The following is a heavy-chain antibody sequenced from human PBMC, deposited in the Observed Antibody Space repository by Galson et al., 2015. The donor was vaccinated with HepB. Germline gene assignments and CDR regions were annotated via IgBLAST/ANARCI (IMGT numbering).Heavy chain of an antibody. CDR3: ARDFREGWLGPGAFDI. V-gene: IGHV3-21*01. Sequence: SLRLSCAASGFTFSSYSMNWVRQAPGKGLEWVSSISSSSSYIYYADSVKGRFTISRDNAKNSLYLQMNSLRAEDTAVYYCARDFREGWLGPGAFDIWGQGTMVTVSS. CDR2: ISSSSSYI. D-gene: IGHD6-19*01. J-gene: IGHJ3*02. CDR1: GFTFSSYS.